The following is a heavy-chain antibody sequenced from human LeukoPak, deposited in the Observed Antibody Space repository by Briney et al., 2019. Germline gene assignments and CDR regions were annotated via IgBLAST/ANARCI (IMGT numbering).Heavy chain of an antibody. CDR2: AYHNGRT. Sequence: SETLSLTCAVSGYSISSGYYWGWIRQSPGKGLEWIGSAYHNGRTYYSPSLKSRVTISVDTSKNQVSLKLSSVPAADTAVYYCARAKSIITEVRGAVPGRFDFWGQGTLVTVSS. CDR1: GYSISSGYY. D-gene: IGHD3-10*01. V-gene: IGHV4-38-2*01. J-gene: IGHJ4*02. CDR3: ARAKSIITEVRGAVPGRFDF.